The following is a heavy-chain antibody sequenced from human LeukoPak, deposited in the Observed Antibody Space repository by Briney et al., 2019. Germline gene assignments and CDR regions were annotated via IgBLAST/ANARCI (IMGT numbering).Heavy chain of an antibody. J-gene: IGHJ3*02. CDR2: ISGSAGSS. Sequence: GGSLRLSCAASGFTFSSYAMSWVRQAPGKGLEWVSGISGSAGSSYYADSVKGRFTISRDNSKNTLYLQMNSLRAEDTAVYYCATTIAVAGTDAFDIWGQGTMVTVSS. D-gene: IGHD6-19*01. CDR3: ATTIAVAGTDAFDI. CDR1: GFTFSSYA. V-gene: IGHV3-23*01.